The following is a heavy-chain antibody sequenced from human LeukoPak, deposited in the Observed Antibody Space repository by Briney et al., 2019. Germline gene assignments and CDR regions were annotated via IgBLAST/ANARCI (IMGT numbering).Heavy chain of an antibody. CDR2: INPNSGGT. J-gene: IGHJ4*02. CDR1: GYTFTGYY. Sequence: ASVKVSCEASGYTFTGYYMHWVRQAPGQGLEWMGWINPNSGGTNYAQKLQGRVTMTTDTSTSTAYMELRSLRSDDTAVYYCARGLCVVTDCFDYWGQGTLVTVSS. V-gene: IGHV1-2*02. D-gene: IGHD2-21*02. CDR3: ARGLCVVTDCFDY.